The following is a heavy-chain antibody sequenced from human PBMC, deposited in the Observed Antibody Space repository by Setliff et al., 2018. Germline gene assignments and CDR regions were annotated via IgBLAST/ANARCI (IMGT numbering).Heavy chain of an antibody. D-gene: IGHD6-19*01. Sequence: PSETLSLTCTVSGGSISSSSYYWGWIRQPPGKGLEWIGSIYYSGSTYYNPSLKSRVTISVDTSKNQFSLKLSSVTAADTAVYHCAREGVGWYGYYTFDIWGQGTMVTVSS. CDR1: GGSISSSSYY. CDR2: IYYSGST. V-gene: IGHV4-39*07. J-gene: IGHJ3*02. CDR3: AREGVGWYGYYTFDI.